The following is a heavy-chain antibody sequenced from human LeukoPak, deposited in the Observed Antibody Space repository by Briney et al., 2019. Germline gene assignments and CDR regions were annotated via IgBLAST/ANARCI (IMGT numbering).Heavy chain of an antibody. CDR1: GYTFTSHG. D-gene: IGHD3-10*01. J-gene: IGHJ4*02. V-gene: IGHV1-18*04. Sequence: ASVKVSCKASGYTFTSHGITWVRQAPGQGLEWMGWISPDNGATIYAQKLQGRVTLTTDTSTSTAYMELRRLRSDDTAMYYCARDVSGFRGVYFDYWGQGTLVTVSS. CDR2: ISPDNGAT. CDR3: ARDVSGFRGVYFDY.